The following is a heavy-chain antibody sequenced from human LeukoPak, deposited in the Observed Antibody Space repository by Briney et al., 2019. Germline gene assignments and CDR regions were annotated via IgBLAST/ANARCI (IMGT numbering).Heavy chain of an antibody. V-gene: IGHV1-2*02. CDR1: GYTFTGYY. CDR3: ARGDFWSGHYYYFDY. D-gene: IGHD3-3*01. Sequence: ASVKVSCKASGYTFTGYYIHWVRQAPGQGLEWMGWINPNSGGTNYAQKFQGRVTMTRDTSISTAYMELSRLRSDDTAVYYCARGDFWSGHYYYFDYWGQGTLVTVSS. J-gene: IGHJ4*02. CDR2: INPNSGGT.